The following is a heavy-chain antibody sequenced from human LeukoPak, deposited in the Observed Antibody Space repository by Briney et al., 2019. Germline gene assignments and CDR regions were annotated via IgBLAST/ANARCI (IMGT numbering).Heavy chain of an antibody. Sequence: SETLSLTCTVSGGSITNYYWSWIRQPAGKGLEWIGRIYTGGTTNYSPSLKSRVTMSVDTSKNQFSLNLTSVTAADTALYYCARGICSGGTCYSPGAFDFWGQGTMVTVSS. CDR2: IYTGGTT. CDR1: GGSITNYY. CDR3: ARGICSGGTCYSPGAFDF. V-gene: IGHV4-4*07. J-gene: IGHJ3*01. D-gene: IGHD2-15*01.